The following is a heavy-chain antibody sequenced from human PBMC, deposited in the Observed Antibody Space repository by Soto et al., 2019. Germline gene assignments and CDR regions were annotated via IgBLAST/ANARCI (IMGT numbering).Heavy chain of an antibody. Sequence: PGESLKISCKASGYNFTNHWIVGVGEMPGKGLEWMGVIFPGDSDTRYSPSFQGQVTISADKSSSTAFLQWGSLEASDSAMYYCARQRNAYYGMAVWGQGTAVTVSS. CDR3: ARQRNAYYGMAV. V-gene: IGHV5-51*01. CDR2: IFPGDSDT. CDR1: GYNFTNHW. J-gene: IGHJ6*02.